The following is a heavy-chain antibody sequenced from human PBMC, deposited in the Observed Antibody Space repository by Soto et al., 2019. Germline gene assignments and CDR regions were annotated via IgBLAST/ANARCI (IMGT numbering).Heavy chain of an antibody. V-gene: IGHV3-49*04. CDR1: GFTFGDYD. CDR3: TSWGSLAY. J-gene: IGHJ4*02. CDR2: IRSKTYGGTT. Sequence: GGSLRLSCTVSGFTFGDYDMSWVRQAPGKGLEWVGLIRSKTYGGTTEDAASVKGRFTISRDDSKSIAYLQMNSLKTEDTAVYYCTSWGSLAYWGQGTLVTVSS. D-gene: IGHD3-16*01.